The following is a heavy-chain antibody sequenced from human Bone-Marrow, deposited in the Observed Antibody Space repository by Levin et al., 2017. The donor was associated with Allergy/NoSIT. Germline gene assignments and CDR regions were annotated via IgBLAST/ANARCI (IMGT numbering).Heavy chain of an antibody. CDR2: ISWDGGNT. CDR1: GFTFDDYP. D-gene: IGHD6-13*01. V-gene: IGHV3-43*01. J-gene: IGHJ4*01. Sequence: GGSLRLSCAASGFTFDDYPMHWVRQAPGKGLEWVSLISWDGGNTYYGDSVKGRFATSRDNRKNSLYLQMNSLTTEDTAFYYCARWNIEAAYFDYWGHGTLVTVSS. CDR3: ARWNIEAAYFDY.